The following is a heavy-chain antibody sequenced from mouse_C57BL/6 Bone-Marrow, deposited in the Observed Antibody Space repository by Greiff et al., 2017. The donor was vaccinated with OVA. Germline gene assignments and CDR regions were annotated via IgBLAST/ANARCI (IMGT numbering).Heavy chain of an antibody. V-gene: IGHV1-52*01. D-gene: IGHD2-4*01. CDR3: ASIYYDDEEV. Sequence: QVQLQQPGAELVRPGSSVKLSCKASGYTFTSYWMHWVKQRPIQGLEWIGNIDPSDSETHYNQKFKDKATLTVDKSSSTAYMQLSSMTSEYFAVYYSASIYYDDEEVWGTGTTVTVSS. CDR1: GYTFTSYW. J-gene: IGHJ1*03. CDR2: IDPSDSET.